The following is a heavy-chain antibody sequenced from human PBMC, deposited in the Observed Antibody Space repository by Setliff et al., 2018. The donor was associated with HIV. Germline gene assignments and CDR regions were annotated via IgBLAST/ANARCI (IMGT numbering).Heavy chain of an antibody. CDR2: IIPIFGTA. J-gene: IGHJ4*02. CDR1: GGAFSNYA. V-gene: IGHV1-69*13. CDR3: ALRSGWPYYFDY. D-gene: IGHD6-19*01. Sequence: ASVKVSCKASGGAFSNYAVNWVRQAPGQGLEWMGGIIPIFGTANYAQKFQGRVTITADESTSTAYMELSSLRSEDTAVYYCALRSGWPYYFDYWGQGTLVTVSS.